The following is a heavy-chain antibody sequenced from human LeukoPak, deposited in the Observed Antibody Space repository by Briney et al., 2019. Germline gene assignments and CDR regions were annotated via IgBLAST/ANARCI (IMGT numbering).Heavy chain of an antibody. V-gene: IGHV3-21*01. J-gene: IGHJ4*02. CDR3: ARDLLGYCSSTSCYRDY. CDR2: ISSSSSYI. CDR1: GFTFSSYS. D-gene: IGHD2-2*01. Sequence: PGGSLRLSCAASGFTFSSYSVNWVRQAPGKGLEWVSSISSSSSYIYYADSVKGRFTISRDNAKNSLYLQMNSLRAEDTAVYYCARDLLGYCSSTSCYRDYWGQGTLVTVSS.